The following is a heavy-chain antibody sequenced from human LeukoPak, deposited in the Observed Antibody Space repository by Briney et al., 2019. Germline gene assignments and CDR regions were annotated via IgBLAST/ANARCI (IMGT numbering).Heavy chain of an antibody. D-gene: IGHD6-19*01. CDR3: VKDRTVAGTDARYYFDY. CDR2: IWFDGRQT. J-gene: IGHJ4*02. V-gene: IGHV3-33*06. CDR1: GFSFSKYA. Sequence: ARSLRLSCAASGFSFSKYATHWVRQAPGKGLEWVAVIWFDGRQTFYADSVKGRFTISRDNSKNTLYLQMNSLRAEDTALYYRVKDRTVAGTDARYYFDYWGQGTLVTVSS.